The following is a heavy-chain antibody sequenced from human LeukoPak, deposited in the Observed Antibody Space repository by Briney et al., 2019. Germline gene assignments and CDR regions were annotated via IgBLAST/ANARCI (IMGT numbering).Heavy chain of an antibody. CDR3: ARVLDSSGLDLDY. V-gene: IGHV3-48*04. CDR2: ISSSSSTI. CDR1: GFTFSSYS. Sequence: GGSLRLSCAASGFTFSSYSMNWVRQAPGKGLEWVSYISSSSSTIYYADSVKGRFTISRDNAKNSLYLQMNSLRAEDTAVYYCARVLDSSGLDLDYWGQGTLVTVSS. D-gene: IGHD3-22*01. J-gene: IGHJ4*02.